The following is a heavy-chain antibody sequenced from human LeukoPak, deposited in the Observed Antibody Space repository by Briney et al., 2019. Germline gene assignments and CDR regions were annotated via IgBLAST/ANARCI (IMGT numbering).Heavy chain of an antibody. CDR2: IYYSGTT. CDR3: SREFDT. J-gene: IGHJ5*02. V-gene: IGHV4-59*01. CDR1: GGSISTYY. Sequence: PSETLSLTCTVSGGSISTYYWSWIRQPPGKGLEWIGNIYYSGTTNYNPSLKSRVTISVGTSKSHFSLKLTSVTAADTAVYYCSREFDTWGQGAQVTVSS. D-gene: IGHD3-10*01.